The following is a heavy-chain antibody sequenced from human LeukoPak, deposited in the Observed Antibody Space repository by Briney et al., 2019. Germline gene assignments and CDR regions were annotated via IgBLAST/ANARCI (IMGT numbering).Heavy chain of an antibody. D-gene: IGHD4-17*01. CDR3: ARDPTVTTSVWFDP. CDR2: IIPIFGTA. Sequence: ASVKVSCKASGGTFSSYAISWVRQAPGQGLEWMGGIIPIFGTANYAQKFQGRVTITADESTSTAYMELSSLRSEDTAVYYCARDPTVTTSVWFDPWAQGTLVTVSS. J-gene: IGHJ5*02. V-gene: IGHV1-69*13. CDR1: GGTFSSYA.